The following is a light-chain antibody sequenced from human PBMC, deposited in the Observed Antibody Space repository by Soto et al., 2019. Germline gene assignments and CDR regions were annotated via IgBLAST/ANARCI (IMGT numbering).Light chain of an antibody. CDR1: SSNIGAGYD. V-gene: IGLV1-40*01. CDR3: QSYDYSLSGYV. Sequence: QSVLTQPPSVSGAPGQRVTISCTGSSSNIGAGYDVHWYQQLPGTAPKLLIYGNSNRPSGVPDRFSGSKSGTSASLAITGLQADDEADYYCQSYDYSLSGYVFGAGTKLTVL. CDR2: GNS. J-gene: IGLJ1*01.